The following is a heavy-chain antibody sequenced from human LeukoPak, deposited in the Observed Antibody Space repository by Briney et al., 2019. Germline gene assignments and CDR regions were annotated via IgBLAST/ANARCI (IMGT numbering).Heavy chain of an antibody. D-gene: IGHD1-26*01. Sequence: GGSLRLSCAASGFTFNSYTMYWVRQAPGKGLEWVSSISSSSSHMFYADSVKGRFSISRDNAKNSLYRQMNSVRAEDTAVYYCVRDSGSSYGYYFLHWGQGTLVTVSS. CDR2: ISSSSSHM. CDR3: VRDSGSSYGYYFLH. CDR1: GFTFNSYT. V-gene: IGHV3-21*01. J-gene: IGHJ1*01.